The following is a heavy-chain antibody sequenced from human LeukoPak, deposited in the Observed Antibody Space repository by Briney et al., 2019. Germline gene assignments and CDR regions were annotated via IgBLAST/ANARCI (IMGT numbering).Heavy chain of an antibody. D-gene: IGHD6-19*01. J-gene: IGHJ4*02. Sequence: ESGPTLVNPTQTLTLTCTFSGFSLNTRGVGVGWIRQPPGKALEWLALIYWNDDNRYSPSLKSRLTITKATYKHQLILTMTNMDPGHTATYCGAHTPQWEQWLVVFNYWGEGTLVTVPS. V-gene: IGHV2-5*01. CDR1: GFSLNTRGVG. CDR2: IYWNDDN. CDR3: AHTPQWEQWLVVFNY.